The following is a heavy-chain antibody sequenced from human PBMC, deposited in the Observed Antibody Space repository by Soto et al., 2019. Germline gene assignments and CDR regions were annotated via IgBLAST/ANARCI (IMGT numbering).Heavy chain of an antibody. CDR2: ISGSDGST. V-gene: IGHV3-23*01. CDR1: GFTFSSYA. CDR3: AKPKGVPAARDDYYYYGMDV. J-gene: IGHJ6*02. Sequence: GGSLRLSCAASGFTFSSYAMSWVRQAPGKGLEWVSAISGSDGSTYYADSVKGRFTISRDNSKNTLYLQMNSLRAEDTAVYYCAKPKGVPAARDDYYYYGMDVWGQGTTVTVSS. D-gene: IGHD2-2*01.